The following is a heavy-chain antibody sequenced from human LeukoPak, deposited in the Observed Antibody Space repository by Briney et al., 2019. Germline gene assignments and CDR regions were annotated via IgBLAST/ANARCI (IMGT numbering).Heavy chain of an antibody. Sequence: ASVKVSCKASGYTSTSYDIKWVRQATGQGLEWMGWMNPNSGNTGYAQKFQGRVTMNRNTSISTAYMELSSMRSEDTAVYYCARGGKGGWLRFASLHAFDIWGQGTMVTVSS. CDR3: ARGGKGGWLRFASLHAFDI. CDR2: MNPNSGNT. D-gene: IGHD5-12*01. CDR1: GYTSTSYD. J-gene: IGHJ3*02. V-gene: IGHV1-8*01.